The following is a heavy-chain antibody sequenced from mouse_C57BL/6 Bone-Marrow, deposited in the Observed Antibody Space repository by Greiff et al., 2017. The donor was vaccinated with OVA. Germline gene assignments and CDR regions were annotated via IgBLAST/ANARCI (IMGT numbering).Heavy chain of an antibody. CDR1: EYEFPSHD. Sequence: DVMLVESGGGLVQPGESLKLSCESYEYEFPSHDMSWVRKTPEKSLELVAAINSDGGSTYYPDTMERRFIISRDNTKKTLYLQLSSLRSEDTALDYCARPYYSNSFDYWGQGTTLTVSS. V-gene: IGHV5-2*01. CDR2: INSDGGST. D-gene: IGHD2-5*01. CDR3: ARPYYSNSFDY. J-gene: IGHJ2*01.